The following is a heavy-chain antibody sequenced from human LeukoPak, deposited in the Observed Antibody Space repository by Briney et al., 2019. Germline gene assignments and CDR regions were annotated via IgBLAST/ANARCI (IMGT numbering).Heavy chain of an antibody. D-gene: IGHD2-2*01. V-gene: IGHV1-18*01. Sequence: ASVKVSCKASGYTFTSYGISWVRQAPGQGLEWMGWISAYSGNTNYAQKLQGRVTMTTDTSTSTAYMELRSLRSDDTAVYYCARDIVVVPAAKGFDYWGQGTLVTVSS. CDR2: ISAYSGNT. J-gene: IGHJ4*02. CDR1: GYTFTSYG. CDR3: ARDIVVVPAAKGFDY.